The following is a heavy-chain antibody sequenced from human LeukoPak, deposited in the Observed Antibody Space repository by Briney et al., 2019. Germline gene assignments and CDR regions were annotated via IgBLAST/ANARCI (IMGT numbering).Heavy chain of an antibody. CDR1: GGTFSSYA. Sequence: SVKVSCKASGGTFSSYAISWVRQAPGQGLEWMGGIIPIFGTANYAQKFQGRVTITADESTSTAYMELSSLRSEDTAVYYCARDPHRCDSSGYYFVYWGQGTLVTVSS. D-gene: IGHD3-22*01. CDR3: ARDPHRCDSSGYYFVY. J-gene: IGHJ4*02. CDR2: IIPIFGTA. V-gene: IGHV1-69*13.